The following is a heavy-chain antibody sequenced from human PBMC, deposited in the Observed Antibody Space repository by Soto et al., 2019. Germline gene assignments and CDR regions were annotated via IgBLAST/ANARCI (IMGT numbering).Heavy chain of an antibody. CDR3: ARDLISYGDPKEFDY. CDR2: ISAYNGNT. D-gene: IGHD4-17*01. J-gene: IGHJ4*02. CDR1: GYTFTSYG. V-gene: IGHV1-18*01. Sequence: ASVKVSCKASGYTFTSYGISWVRQAPGQGLEWMGWISAYNGNTNYAQKLQGRVTMTTDTSTGTAYMELRSLRSDDTAVYYCARDLISYGDPKEFDYWGQGTLVTVSS.